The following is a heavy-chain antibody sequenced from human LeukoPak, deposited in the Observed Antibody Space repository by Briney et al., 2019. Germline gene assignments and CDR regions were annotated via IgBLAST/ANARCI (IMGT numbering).Heavy chain of an antibody. J-gene: IGHJ4*02. CDR2: ISSSGSTI. CDR1: GFTFSDYY. CDR3: AREGWDLIRYFDN. V-gene: IGHV3-11*04. Sequence: PGGSLRLSCAASGFTFSDYYMSWIRQAPGKGLEWVSYISSSGSTIYYADSVKGRFTISRDNGKNSLYLQMNSLRAEDTAVYYCAREGWDLIRYFDNWGQGNLVTVSS. D-gene: IGHD1-26*01.